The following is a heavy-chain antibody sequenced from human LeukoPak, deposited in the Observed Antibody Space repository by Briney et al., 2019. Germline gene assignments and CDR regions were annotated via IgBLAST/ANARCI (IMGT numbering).Heavy chain of an antibody. CDR1: GFSLRTGGGG. D-gene: IGHD5-18*01. CDR3: AHRRSRGYSYGFLSNPLLIDY. V-gene: IGHV2-5*02. CDR2: IYWDEDK. Sequence: CGPTLVNPTQTLTLTCTFSGFSLRTGGGGVGWIRQTPGKGLEWLTLIYWDEDKRYSPSLKSRLTITKHTSKHQVILTMTNMDPVDTATYYCAHRRSRGYSYGFLSNPLLIDYWGQGTLVTVSS. J-gene: IGHJ4*02.